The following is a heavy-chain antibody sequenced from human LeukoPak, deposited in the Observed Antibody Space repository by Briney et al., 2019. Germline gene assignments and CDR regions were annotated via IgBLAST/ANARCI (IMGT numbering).Heavy chain of an antibody. J-gene: IGHJ4*02. CDR2: ISGSGGST. D-gene: IGHD3-22*01. V-gene: IGHV3-23*01. CDR1: GFSVSGLSFTDA. CDR3: AKNRPEFPTQDSSGYYS. Sequence: GGSLRLSCAISGFSVSGLSFTDAWVTWVRQAPGKGLEWVSAISGSGGSTYYADSVKGRFTISRDNSKNTLYLQMNSLRAEDTAVYYCAKNRPEFPTQDSSGYYSWGQGTLVTVSS.